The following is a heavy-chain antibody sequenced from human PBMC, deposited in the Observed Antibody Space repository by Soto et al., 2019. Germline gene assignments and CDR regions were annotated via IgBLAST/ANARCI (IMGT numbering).Heavy chain of an antibody. CDR1: SYSFTDYG. D-gene: IGHD6-13*01. V-gene: IGHV1-18*01. Sequence: ASVKVSCKASSYSFTDYGISWVRQAPGQGLEWMGWISAYNGNTNYAQKFQGRVTMATDTSTSTAYMELRSLRSDDTAVYYCAREAAGSASSWLRYWGQGTLVTVSS. CDR2: ISAYNGNT. CDR3: AREAAGSASSWLRY. J-gene: IGHJ4*02.